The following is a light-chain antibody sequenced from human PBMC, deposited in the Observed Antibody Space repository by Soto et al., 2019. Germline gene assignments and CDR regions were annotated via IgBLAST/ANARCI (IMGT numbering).Light chain of an antibody. CDR2: DVN. V-gene: IGLV2-11*01. J-gene: IGLJ1*01. Sequence: QSVLTQPRSVSGSPGQSVTISCTGTSSDVGDYNFVSWYQQHPGKAPKLMIYDVNKRPSGVPDRFSGSKSGDTASLTISGLQAEDEADYYCCLSAGSSYVFGTGTKLTVL. CDR1: SSDVGDYNF. CDR3: CLSAGSSYV.